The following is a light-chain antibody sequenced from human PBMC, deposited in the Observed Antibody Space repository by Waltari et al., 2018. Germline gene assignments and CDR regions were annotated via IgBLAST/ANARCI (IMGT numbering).Light chain of an antibody. V-gene: IGKV3-11*01. Sequence: EIVLTQSPATLSLSPGERATLSCEASQSVSNYLAWYQQKRGQTPRLHIDDASNRATGIPARFGGSGSGTDFTLTIIGLEPEDSAVYYCQLRYSWPPKFTFGPGTKVEIK. CDR3: QLRYSWPPKFT. CDR1: QSVSNY. J-gene: IGKJ3*01. CDR2: DAS.